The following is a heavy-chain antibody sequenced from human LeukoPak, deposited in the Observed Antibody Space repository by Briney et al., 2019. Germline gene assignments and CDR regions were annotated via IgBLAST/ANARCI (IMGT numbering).Heavy chain of an antibody. J-gene: IGHJ4*02. CDR1: GFTFSSYG. D-gene: IGHD4-17*01. V-gene: IGHV3-23*01. CDR2: ISASGGAT. CDR3: AKGNYGEKIDY. Sequence: GGSLRLSCAASGFTFSSYGMHWVRQAPGKGLEWVSGISASGGATYYADSVKGRFTISRDNSKNTLYLQMNSLKAEDAALYYCAKGNYGEKIDYWGPGTLVTVSS.